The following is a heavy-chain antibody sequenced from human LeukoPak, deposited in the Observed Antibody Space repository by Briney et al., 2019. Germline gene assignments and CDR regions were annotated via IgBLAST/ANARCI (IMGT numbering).Heavy chain of an antibody. V-gene: IGHV1-18*01. CDR2: ISAYNGNT. Sequence: ASVKVSCKASGYTFTSYGISWVRQAPGQGLEWMGWISAYNGNTIYAQKLQGRVTMTTDTSTSTAYMELRSLRSDDTAVYYCARDHRQQPERPFQHWGQGTLVTVSS. J-gene: IGHJ1*01. CDR1: GYTFTSYG. D-gene: IGHD6-13*01. CDR3: ARDHRQQPERPFQH.